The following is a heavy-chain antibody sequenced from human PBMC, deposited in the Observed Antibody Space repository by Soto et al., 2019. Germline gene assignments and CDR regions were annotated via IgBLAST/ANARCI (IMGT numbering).Heavy chain of an antibody. CDR2: IYPGDSHT. Sequence: GESLKISCKGSGYSFTSYWIGWVRQMPGKGLEWMGIIYPGDSHTRYSPSFQGQVTISADKSISTAYLQWSSLKASDTAMYYCVLTGTTGVEAFDIWGQGTMVTVSS. CDR3: VLTGTTGVEAFDI. V-gene: IGHV5-51*01. D-gene: IGHD1-20*01. J-gene: IGHJ3*02. CDR1: GYSFTSYW.